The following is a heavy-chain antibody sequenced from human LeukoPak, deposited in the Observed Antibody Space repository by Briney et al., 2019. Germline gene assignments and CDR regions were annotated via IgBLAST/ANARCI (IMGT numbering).Heavy chain of an antibody. J-gene: IGHJ4*02. Sequence: ASVKVSCKASGYTFTTYGISWVRQAPGQGLEWMGWISAYNGNTTYAQKLQGRLTMTTDTSTTTAYMELRSLRSDDTAVYYCARDHDSHYDILTGPDYWGQGTLVTVSS. CDR2: ISAYNGNT. V-gene: IGHV1-18*01. CDR1: GYTFTTYG. CDR3: ARDHDSHYDILTGPDY. D-gene: IGHD3-9*01.